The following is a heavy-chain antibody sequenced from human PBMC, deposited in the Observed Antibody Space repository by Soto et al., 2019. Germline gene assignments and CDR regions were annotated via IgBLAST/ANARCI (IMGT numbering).Heavy chain of an antibody. CDR3: AKTASMTIRDGFDH. Sequence: EVQALESGGGLVQPGGSLRLSCAASGFTFSSYAMSWVRQAPGQGLEWVSAISGSGSHPYYADSVKGRFTISRDNSKNTVYLQMYSLRAEDTALYYCAKTASMTIRDGFDHWGQGTLVTVSS. J-gene: IGHJ4*02. D-gene: IGHD4-17*01. CDR1: GFTFSSYA. V-gene: IGHV3-23*01. CDR2: ISGSGSHP.